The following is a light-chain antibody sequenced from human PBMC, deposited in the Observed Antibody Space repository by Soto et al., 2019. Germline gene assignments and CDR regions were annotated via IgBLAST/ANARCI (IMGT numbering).Light chain of an antibody. CDR3: QHYNSYSEA. V-gene: IGKV1-5*03. J-gene: IGKJ1*01. CDR2: KAS. CDR1: QTISSW. Sequence: RMSQSASTVSGSVGDRVTITCRASQTISSWLAWYQQKPGKAPKLLIYKASTLKSGVPSRFSGSGSGTEFTLTISSLQPDDFATYYCQHYNSYSEAFGQGTKV.